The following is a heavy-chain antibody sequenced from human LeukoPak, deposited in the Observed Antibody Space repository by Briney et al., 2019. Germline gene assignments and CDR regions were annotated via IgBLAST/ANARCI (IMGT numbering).Heavy chain of an antibody. J-gene: IGHJ4*02. D-gene: IGHD3-10*01. V-gene: IGHV1-18*01. Sequence: ASVKVSCKASGGTSSSYAISWVRQAPGQGLEWMGWISAYNGNTNYAQKLQGRVTMTTDTSTSTAYMELRSLRSDDTAVYYCASPTRGGSLDYWGQGTLVTVSS. CDR1: GGTSSSYA. CDR3: ASPTRGGSLDY. CDR2: ISAYNGNT.